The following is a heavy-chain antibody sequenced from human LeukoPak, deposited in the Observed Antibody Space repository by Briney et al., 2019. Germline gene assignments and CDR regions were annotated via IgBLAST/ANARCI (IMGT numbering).Heavy chain of an antibody. J-gene: IGHJ3*02. CDR3: AKEASGGWGAFDI. Sequence: GGPLRLSCAASGFTFSSYGMHWVRQAPGKGLEWVAFIRYDGSNKYYADSVKGRFTISRDNSKNTLYLQMNSLRAEDTAVYYCAKEASGGWGAFDIWGQGTMVTVSS. CDR1: GFTFSSYG. V-gene: IGHV3-30*02. D-gene: IGHD4-23*01. CDR2: IRYDGSNK.